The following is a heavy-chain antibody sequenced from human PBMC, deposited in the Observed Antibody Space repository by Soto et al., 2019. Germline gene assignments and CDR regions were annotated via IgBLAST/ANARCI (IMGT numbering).Heavy chain of an antibody. CDR1: GGSMSSNY. CDR3: VSYRVASYFEY. Sequence: QVHLRESGPGLVKPSETLSLTCSVSGGSMSSNYWSWIRQSPGKGLEWIGFVYYGGTNYNPSFASRVTMSVDTPNKQLALELSSVTAADTAVYYCVSYRVASYFEYWGQGTLVNVSS. CDR2: VYYGGT. V-gene: IGHV4-59*01. D-gene: IGHD4-4*01. J-gene: IGHJ4*02.